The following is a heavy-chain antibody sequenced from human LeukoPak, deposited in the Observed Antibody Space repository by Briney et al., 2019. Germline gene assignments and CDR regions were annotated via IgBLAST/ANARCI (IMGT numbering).Heavy chain of an antibody. J-gene: IGHJ6*03. V-gene: IGHV3-23*01. D-gene: IGHD3-10*01. CDR3: AREREGVTMLRGARGYYYYMDV. Sequence: GGSLRLSCAASGFTFSSYGMNWVRQAPGKGLEWVSIISGSGDSTYYADSVKGRFTISRDNSKNTLYLQMNSLRAEDTAVYYCAREREGVTMLRGARGYYYYMDVWGKGTTVTISS. CDR1: GFTFSSYG. CDR2: ISGSGDST.